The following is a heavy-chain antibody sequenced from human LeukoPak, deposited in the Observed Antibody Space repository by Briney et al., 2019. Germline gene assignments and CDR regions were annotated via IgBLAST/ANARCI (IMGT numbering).Heavy chain of an antibody. Sequence: PSETLSLTCAVYGGSFSGYYWSWIRQPPGKGLEWIGEINHSGSANYNPSLKSRVTISVDTSKNQFSLKLSSVTAADTAVYYCARGRLWLNYWGQGTLVTVSS. J-gene: IGHJ4*02. D-gene: IGHD5-18*01. CDR1: GGSFSGYY. CDR3: ARGRLWLNY. CDR2: INHSGSA. V-gene: IGHV4-34*01.